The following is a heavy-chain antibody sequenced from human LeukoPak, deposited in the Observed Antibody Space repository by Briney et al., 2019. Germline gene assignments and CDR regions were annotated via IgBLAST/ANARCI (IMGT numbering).Heavy chain of an antibody. J-gene: IGHJ4*02. CDR2: IDHSGST. V-gene: IGHV4-59*01. Sequence: SETLSLTCTVSGGSISTYYWSWIRQPPGKGLEWIGCIDHSGSTKYSPSLKSRVTISVDTSKNQFSLKLSSVTAADTAVYYCARGFDGYTRNDYFDYWGQGTLVTVSS. D-gene: IGHD5-24*01. CDR3: ARGFDGYTRNDYFDY. CDR1: GGSISTYY.